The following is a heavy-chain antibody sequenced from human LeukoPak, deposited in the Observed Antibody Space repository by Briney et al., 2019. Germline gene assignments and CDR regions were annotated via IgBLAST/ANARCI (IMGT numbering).Heavy chain of an antibody. J-gene: IGHJ6*03. CDR3: ARVLAFSSSWYVASYYYMDV. CDR2: ISSSGSTI. CDR1: GFTFSDYY. V-gene: IGHV3-11*04. Sequence: GGSLRLSCAASGFTFSDYYMSWIRQAPGKGLEWVSYISSSGSTIYYADSVKGRFTISRDNAKNSLYLQMNSLRAEDTAVYYCARVLAFSSSWYVASYYYMDVWGKGTTVTVSS. D-gene: IGHD6-13*01.